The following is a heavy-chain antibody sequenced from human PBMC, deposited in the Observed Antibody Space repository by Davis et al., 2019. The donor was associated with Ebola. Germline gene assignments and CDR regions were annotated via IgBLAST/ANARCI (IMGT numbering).Heavy chain of an antibody. Sequence: GESLKISCAASGFTFNHYNMYWVRQAPGKGPEWVAYISVDGTKNHYADPIKGRFTISRDNAKNTLYLQMNSLRVEDSAIYYCVKDSSNIWFDIWGQGTLVTVSS. CDR1: GFTFNHYN. J-gene: IGHJ3*02. CDR3: VKDSSNIWFDI. CDR2: ISVDGTKN. D-gene: IGHD2/OR15-2a*01. V-gene: IGHV3-30*18.